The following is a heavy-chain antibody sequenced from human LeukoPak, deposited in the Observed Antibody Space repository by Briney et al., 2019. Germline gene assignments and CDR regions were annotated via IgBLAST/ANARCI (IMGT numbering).Heavy chain of an antibody. Sequence: PGGSLSLSCAASGFTFSDYYMSWIRQAPGKGLEWVSYISSSSSYTNYAESVKGRFTISRDNAKNSLYLQMNSLRAEDTAVYYCARRQVVGGNYYGIDVWGQGTTVTVSS. J-gene: IGHJ6*02. CDR3: ARRQVVGGNYYGIDV. CDR1: GFTFSDYY. D-gene: IGHD2-15*01. V-gene: IGHV3-11*03. CDR2: ISSSSSYT.